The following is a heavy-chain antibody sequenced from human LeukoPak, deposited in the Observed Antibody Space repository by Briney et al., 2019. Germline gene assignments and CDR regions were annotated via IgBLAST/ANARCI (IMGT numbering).Heavy chain of an antibody. Sequence: SGTLSLTCAVSGGSISSSNWWSWVRQPPGKGLEWIGEIYHSGSTNYNPSLKSRVTISVDKSKNQFSLKLSSVTAADTAVYYCAARGYVWGSYRTGDYWGQGTLVTVSS. V-gene: IGHV4-4*02. CDR2: IYHSGST. CDR1: GGSISSSNW. D-gene: IGHD3-16*02. CDR3: AARGYVWGSYRTGDY. J-gene: IGHJ4*02.